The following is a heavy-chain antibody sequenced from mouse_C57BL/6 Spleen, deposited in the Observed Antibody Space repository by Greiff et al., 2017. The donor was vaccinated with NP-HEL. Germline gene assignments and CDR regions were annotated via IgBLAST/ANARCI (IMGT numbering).Heavy chain of an antibody. V-gene: IGHV1-82*01. CDR2: IYPGDGDT. J-gene: IGHJ2*01. Sequence: QVQLQQSGPELVKPGASVKISCKASGYAFSSSWMNWVKQRPGKGLEWIGRIYPGDGDTNYNGKFKGKATLTADKSSSTAYMQLSSLTSEDSAVYFCARSGYDYRFDYWGQGTTLTVSS. D-gene: IGHD2-4*01. CDR1: GYAFSSSW. CDR3: ARSGYDYRFDY.